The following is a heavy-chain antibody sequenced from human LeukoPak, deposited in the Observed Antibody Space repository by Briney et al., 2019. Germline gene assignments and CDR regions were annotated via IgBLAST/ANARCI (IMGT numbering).Heavy chain of an antibody. D-gene: IGHD2-15*01. CDR3: ITRGVVA. CDR2: ISYDGSNK. CDR1: GFTFSSYG. V-gene: IGHV3-30*03. Sequence: GGSLRLSCAASGFTFSSYGMHWVRQAPGKGLEWVAVISYDGSNKYYADSVKGRFTISRDNAKNSLYLQMNSLKAEDTAVYYCITRGVVAWGQGTLVTVSS. J-gene: IGHJ4*02.